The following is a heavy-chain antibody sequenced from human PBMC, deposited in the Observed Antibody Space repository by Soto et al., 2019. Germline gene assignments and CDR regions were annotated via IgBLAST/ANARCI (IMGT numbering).Heavy chain of an antibody. CDR2: AYYSGST. V-gene: IGHV4-59*01. D-gene: IGHD2-15*01. Sequence: PSETLSLTCSVSGGSMNSYYWRWVRQPPGKGLEYIGYAYYSGSTYYNSCLESRVTISVDTTKNQFSLKLTSVTAADTVVDYCARGGCCSDYWGQGTVVPGSP. CDR1: GGSMNSYY. CDR3: ARGGCCSDY. J-gene: IGHJ4*02.